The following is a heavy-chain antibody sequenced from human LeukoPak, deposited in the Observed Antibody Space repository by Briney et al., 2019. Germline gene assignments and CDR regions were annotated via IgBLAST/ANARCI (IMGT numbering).Heavy chain of an antibody. CDR2: TSSSSYI. CDR1: GFTFSSYS. Sequence: GGSLRLSCAASGFTFSSYSMNWVRQAPGKGLEWVSSTSSSSYIYYADSVKGRFTISRDSAKNSLYLQMNSLRAEDTAVYYCARDRPVRGARDAFDIWGQGTTVTVSS. CDR3: ARDRPVRGARDAFDI. V-gene: IGHV3-21*01. J-gene: IGHJ3*02.